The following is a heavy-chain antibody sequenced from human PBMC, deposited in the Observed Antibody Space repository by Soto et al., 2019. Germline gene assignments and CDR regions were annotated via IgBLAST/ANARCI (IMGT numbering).Heavy chain of an antibody. CDR2: MYNTGST. CDR1: GGSISSYY. D-gene: IGHD2-21*02. V-gene: IGHV4-59*01. J-gene: IGHJ6*02. Sequence: SETLSLTCTVSGGSISSYYWSWIRQPPGKGLEWIGYMYNTGSTIYNPSLKSRVTISVDTSKNQFSLKMNSVTAADTAVYYCARDLWGYRGVDCYPLDFWGQGTTVPVSS. CDR3: ARDLWGYRGVDCYPLDF.